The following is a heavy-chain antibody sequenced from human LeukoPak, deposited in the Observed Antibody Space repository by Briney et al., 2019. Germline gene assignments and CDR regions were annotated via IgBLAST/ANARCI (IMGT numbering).Heavy chain of an antibody. CDR1: GFTFSSYA. V-gene: IGHV3-23*01. CDR3: AKAHYGDNFDY. D-gene: IGHD4-23*01. J-gene: IGHJ4*02. CDR2: NSGSGGST. Sequence: GGSLRLSYAASGFTFSSYAMSWVRQAPGKGLEWVSANSGSGGSTYYADSVKGRFTISRDNSKNTLYLQMNSLRAEDTAVYYCAKAHYGDNFDYWGQGTLVTVSS.